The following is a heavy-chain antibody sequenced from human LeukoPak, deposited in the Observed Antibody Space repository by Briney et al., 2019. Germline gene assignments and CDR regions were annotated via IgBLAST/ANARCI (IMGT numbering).Heavy chain of an antibody. CDR3: AGTVTTSYFDY. J-gene: IGHJ4*02. Sequence: PGGSLRLSCAASGFTFSSYSMNWVRQAPGKGLECVSYISSSGSTVYYADSVKGRFTISRDNAKNSLYLQMISLRDEDTAVYYCAGTVTTSYFDYWGQGTLVTVSS. D-gene: IGHD4-11*01. CDR2: ISSSGSTV. V-gene: IGHV3-48*02. CDR1: GFTFSSYS.